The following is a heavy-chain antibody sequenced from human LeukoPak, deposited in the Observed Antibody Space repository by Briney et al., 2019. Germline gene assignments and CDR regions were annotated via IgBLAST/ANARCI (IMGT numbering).Heavy chain of an antibody. CDR3: ARGLITGAAGTYYYYGMDV. D-gene: IGHD6-13*01. CDR1: GFTVSSNY. J-gene: IGHJ6*02. CDR2: IYSGGST. Sequence: GGSLRLSCAASGFTVSSNYMSWVRQAPGKGLEWVSVIYSGGSTYYADSVKGRFTISRDNSKNTLYLQMGSLRGEDMAVYYCARGLITGAAGTYYYYGMDVWGQGTTVTVSS. V-gene: IGHV3-66*01.